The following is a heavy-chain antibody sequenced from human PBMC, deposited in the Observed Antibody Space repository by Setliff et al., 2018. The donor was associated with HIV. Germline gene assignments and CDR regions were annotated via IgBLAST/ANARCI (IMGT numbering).Heavy chain of an antibody. CDR1: GYRFTTYN. CDR2: INTSGGST. Sequence: ASVKVSCKASGYRFTTYNIHWVRQGPGQGLEWMGMINTSGGSTSHAQKFQGRVNMTRDTSTSTVHMEVSSLRSEDTAVYYCAREGSFVPAAPLGNGNRILDFWGQGTLVTVSS. CDR3: AREGSFVPAAPLGNGNRILDF. J-gene: IGHJ4*02. V-gene: IGHV1-46*01. D-gene: IGHD2-2*01.